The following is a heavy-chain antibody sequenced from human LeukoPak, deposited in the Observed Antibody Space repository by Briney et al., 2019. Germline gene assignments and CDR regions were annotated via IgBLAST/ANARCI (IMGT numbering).Heavy chain of an antibody. D-gene: IGHD5-18*01. CDR2: IGSSSSYI. Sequence: GGSLRLSCAASGFTFSSYSMNWVRQAPGKGLEWVSSIGSSSSYIYYADSVKGRFTISRDNAKNSLYLQMNSLRAEDTAVYYCARDNSFYGYFFDYWGQGTLVTVSS. CDR3: ARDNSFYGYFFDY. J-gene: IGHJ4*02. V-gene: IGHV3-21*01. CDR1: GFTFSSYS.